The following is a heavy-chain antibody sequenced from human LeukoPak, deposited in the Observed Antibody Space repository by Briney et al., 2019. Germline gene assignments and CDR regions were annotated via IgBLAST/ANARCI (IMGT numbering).Heavy chain of an antibody. D-gene: IGHD6-13*01. V-gene: IGHV4-4*02. J-gene: IGHJ4*02. CDR1: GGSISSSNW. CDR2: IYHSGST. CDR3: ARQRGVAAAGNGFDY. Sequence: PSETLSLTCAVSGGSISSSNWWSWVRQPPGKGLEWIGEIYHSGSTNYNPSLKSRVTISVDKSKNQFSLKLSSVTAADTAVYYCARQRGVAAAGNGFDYWGQGTLVTVSS.